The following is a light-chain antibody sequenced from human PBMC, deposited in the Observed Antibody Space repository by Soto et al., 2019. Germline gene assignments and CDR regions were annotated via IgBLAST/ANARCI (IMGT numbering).Light chain of an antibody. V-gene: IGLV2-14*03. CDR1: SSDVGAYDY. CDR2: EVS. Sequence: QSALTQPASVSGSPGQSITISCTGTSSDVGAYDYVSWYQQHPDKAPKLMIYEVSNRPSGVSNRFSGSKSVNTATLTISGLQTEDEADYYCSSYPSSSTRLFGTGTRVTVL. J-gene: IGLJ1*01. CDR3: SSYPSSSTRL.